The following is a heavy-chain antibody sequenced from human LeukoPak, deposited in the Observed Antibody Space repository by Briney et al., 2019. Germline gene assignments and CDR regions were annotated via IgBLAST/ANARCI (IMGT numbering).Heavy chain of an antibody. CDR3: ARAGSGWSDFDY. V-gene: IGHV4-59*01. CDR2: IYYSGST. J-gene: IGHJ4*02. CDR1: GGSISSYY. Sequence: SETLSLTCTVSGGSISSYYWSWIRQPPGKGLEWIGYIYYSGSTNYNPSLKSRVTISVDTSKNQFSLKLSSVTAADTAVYHCARAGSGWSDFDYWGQGTLVTVSS. D-gene: IGHD6-19*01.